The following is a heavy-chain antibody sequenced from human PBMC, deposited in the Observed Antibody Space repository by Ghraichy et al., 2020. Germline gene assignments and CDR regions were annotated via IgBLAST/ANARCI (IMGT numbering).Heavy chain of an antibody. CDR3: DLEAVAGNGEGFDY. D-gene: IGHD6-19*01. V-gene: IGHV1-69*13. CDR1: GGTFSSYA. J-gene: IGHJ4*02. Sequence: SVKVSCKASGGTFSSYAISWVRQAPGQGLEWMGGIIPIFGTANYAQKFQGRVTITADESTSTAYMELSSLRSEDTAVYYCDLEAVAGNGEGFDYWGQGTLVTVSS. CDR2: IIPIFGTA.